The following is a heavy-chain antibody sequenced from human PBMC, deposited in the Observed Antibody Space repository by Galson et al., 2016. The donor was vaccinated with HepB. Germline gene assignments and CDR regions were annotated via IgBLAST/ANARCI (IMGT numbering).Heavy chain of an antibody. CDR2: ISYDGGDK. D-gene: IGHD2-21*02. J-gene: IGHJ4*02. V-gene: IGHV3-30*19. Sequence: SLRLSCAAPGFTFSRYGMHWVRQAPGKGLEWVAVISYDGGDKHYADSVKGRFTVSRDNSKNTLFLQMNSLRVEDTAVYYCAKLDCGRDCPRDDWGQGTLVTVSS. CDR1: GFTFSRYG. CDR3: AKLDCGRDCPRDD.